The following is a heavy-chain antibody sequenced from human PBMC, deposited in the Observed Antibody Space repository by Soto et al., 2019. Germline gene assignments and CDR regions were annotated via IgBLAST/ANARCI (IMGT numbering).Heavy chain of an antibody. D-gene: IGHD6-13*01. V-gene: IGHV3-30-3*01. Sequence: QEQLVESGGGVVQPGRSLRLSCVASGFTFRSYGMHWVRQAPGKGLEWVAVMSDDDSKKYYADSVKGRFTISRDNSKNTLFLQMDTLISEDTAVYYCARTAGGRVRGALDIWGQGTMVTVSS. CDR2: MSDDDSKK. CDR3: ARTAGGRVRGALDI. CDR1: GFTFRSYG. J-gene: IGHJ3*02.